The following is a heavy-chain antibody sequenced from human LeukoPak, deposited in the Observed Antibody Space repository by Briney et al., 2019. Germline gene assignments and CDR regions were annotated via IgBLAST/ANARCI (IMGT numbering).Heavy chain of an antibody. CDR2: ISSSGSTI. V-gene: IGHV3-48*03. Sequence: GGSLRLSCAASGFTFSSYEMNWVRQAPGKGLEWVSYISSSGSTIYYADSVKGRFTISRDNAKNSLYLQMNSLRAEDTAVYYCARRAGAYSHPYDYWGQGTLVTVSS. J-gene: IGHJ4*02. D-gene: IGHD4/OR15-4a*01. CDR3: ARRAGAYSHPYDY. CDR1: GFTFSSYE.